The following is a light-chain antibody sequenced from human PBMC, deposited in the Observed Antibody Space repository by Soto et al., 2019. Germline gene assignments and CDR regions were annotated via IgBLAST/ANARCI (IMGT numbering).Light chain of an antibody. CDR3: PQSHNCPPDRT. Sequence: EIVMTQSPATLSVSPGERATLSCRASQSVGSNLAWYQQKPGQAPRLLIYGASTRATGIPARFSGSGSGTEFTLTISSMQSEDFAIYFCPQSHNCPPDRTFGQGTKVEIK. CDR2: GAS. V-gene: IGKV3-15*01. CDR1: QSVGSN. J-gene: IGKJ1*01.